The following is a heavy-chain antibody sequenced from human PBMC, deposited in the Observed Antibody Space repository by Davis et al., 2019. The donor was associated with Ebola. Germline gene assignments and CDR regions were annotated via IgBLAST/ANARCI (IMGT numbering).Heavy chain of an antibody. CDR2: IIPIFGTA. CDR1: GGTFSSYA. D-gene: IGHD3-22*01. Sequence: SVKVSCKASGGTFSSYAISWVRQAPGQGLEWMGGIIPIFGTANYAQKFQGRVTITADESTSTAYMELSSLRSEDTAVYYCAKDGRRITMIVVVMGDAFDIWGQGTMVTVSS. CDR3: AKDGRRITMIVVVMGDAFDI. V-gene: IGHV1-69*13. J-gene: IGHJ3*02.